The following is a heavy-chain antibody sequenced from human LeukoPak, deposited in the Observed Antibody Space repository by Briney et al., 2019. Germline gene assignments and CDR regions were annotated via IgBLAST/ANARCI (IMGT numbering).Heavy chain of an antibody. CDR2: IYHSGST. CDR1: GYSISSGYY. Sequence: SETLSLTCAVSGYSISSGYYWGWIRQPPGKGLEWIGSIYHSGSTQYNPSLKSRVTISVDTSKNQFSLKLRSVTAADTAVYYCARGRYSGSFRLDYWGQGTPVTVSS. V-gene: IGHV4-38-2*01. J-gene: IGHJ4*02. CDR3: ARGRYSGSFRLDY. D-gene: IGHD1-26*01.